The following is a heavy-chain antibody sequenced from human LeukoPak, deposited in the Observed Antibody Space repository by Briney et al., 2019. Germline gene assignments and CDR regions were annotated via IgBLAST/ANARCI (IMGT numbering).Heavy chain of an antibody. V-gene: IGHV4-4*08. Sequence: SETLSLTCTISGGSISSYYWSWIRQPPGKGLEWIGRIYTSGSTNYNPSLKSRVTISVDTSKNQFSLKLSSVTAADTAVYYCARSKWAVAGTDWFDPWGQGTLVTVSS. J-gene: IGHJ5*02. D-gene: IGHD6-19*01. CDR2: IYTSGST. CDR1: GGSISSYY. CDR3: ARSKWAVAGTDWFDP.